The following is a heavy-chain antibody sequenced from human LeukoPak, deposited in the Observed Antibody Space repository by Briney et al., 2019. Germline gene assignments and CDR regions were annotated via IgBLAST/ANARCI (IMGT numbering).Heavy chain of an antibody. D-gene: IGHD5-24*01. V-gene: IGHV4-31*03. CDR1: GGSISSGGYY. CDR3: ARYGYNSPFFDY. CDR2: IYYSGST. J-gene: IGHJ4*02. Sequence: SQTLSLTCTVSGGSISSGGYYWSWIRQHPGKGLEWIGYIYYSGSTYYNPSLKSRVTISVDTSKNQFSLKLSSVTAADTAVYYFARYGYNSPFFDYWGQGTLVTVSS.